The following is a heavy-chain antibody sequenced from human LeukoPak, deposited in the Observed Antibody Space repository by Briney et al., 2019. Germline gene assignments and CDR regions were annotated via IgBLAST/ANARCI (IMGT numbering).Heavy chain of an antibody. Sequence: ASVKVSCKASGGTFNSYAISWVRQAPGQGLEWMGGIIPIFGTANYAQKFQGRVTITTDESTSTAYMELRSLRSDDTAVYYCASRVVPAAIRHKDAFDIWGQGTMVTVSS. CDR2: IIPIFGTA. CDR3: ASRVVPAAIRHKDAFDI. D-gene: IGHD2-2*02. V-gene: IGHV1-69*05. CDR1: GGTFNSYA. J-gene: IGHJ3*02.